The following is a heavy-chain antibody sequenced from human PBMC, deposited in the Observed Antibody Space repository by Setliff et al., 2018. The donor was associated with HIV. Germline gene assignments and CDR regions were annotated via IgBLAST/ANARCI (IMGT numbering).Heavy chain of an antibody. CDR3: ARVVNPDSSNYYYYYMGV. CDR2: INHSGDT. D-gene: IGHD4-4*01. J-gene: IGHJ6*03. V-gene: IGHV4-34*01. Sequence: SETLSLTCAVYGGSFSDYYWTWIRQSPGKGLEWIGEINHSGDTNYNPSLKSRVTISVDTSKNTLFLHMSNVTVEDAAVYYCARVVNPDSSNYYYYYMGVWGKGTTVTVSS. CDR1: GGSFSDYY.